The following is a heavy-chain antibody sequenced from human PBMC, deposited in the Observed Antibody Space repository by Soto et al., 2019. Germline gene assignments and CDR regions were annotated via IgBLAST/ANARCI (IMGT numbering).Heavy chain of an antibody. CDR1: GGTFSSYT. Sequence: GASVKVSCKASGGTFSSYTISWVRQAPGQGLEWMGRIIANNGITNYAQKLQGRVTMTTDTSTSTAYMELRSLRSDDTAVYYCARDRLGDYPPAPGYFDYWGQGTLVTVSS. CDR3: ARDRLGDYPPAPGYFDY. V-gene: IGHV1-18*01. D-gene: IGHD4-17*01. J-gene: IGHJ4*02. CDR2: IIANNGIT.